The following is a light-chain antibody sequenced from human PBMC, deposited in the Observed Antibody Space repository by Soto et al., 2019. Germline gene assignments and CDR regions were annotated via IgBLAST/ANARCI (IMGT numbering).Light chain of an antibody. V-gene: IGLV2-8*01. CDR2: EVS. CDR3: CAYAGSNHCAGV. Sequence: QSALTQPPSASGSPGQSVTISCSGTSSDVGGYNYVSWYQQHPGKAPKLMIYEVSKRPSGVPARFSGSKTGNTAALTDAGLQAEDEADYYYCAYAGSNHCAGVFGGGTELTVL. J-gene: IGLJ2*01. CDR1: SSDVGGYNY.